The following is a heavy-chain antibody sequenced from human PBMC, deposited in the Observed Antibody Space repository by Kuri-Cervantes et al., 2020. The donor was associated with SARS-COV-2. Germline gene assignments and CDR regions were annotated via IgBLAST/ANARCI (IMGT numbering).Heavy chain of an antibody. CDR2: INPNSGGT. J-gene: IGHJ5*02. V-gene: IGHV1-2*02. CDR3: ASVSKAARPSAWFDT. CDR1: GYTFTGYY. Sequence: ASVKVSCKASGYTFTGYYMHWVRQAPGQGLEWMGWINPNSGGTNSAQKFQGRVTMTRDTSISPAYMELSRLRSDDTAVYYCASVSKAARPSAWFDTWGQGTLVTVSS. D-gene: IGHD6-6*01.